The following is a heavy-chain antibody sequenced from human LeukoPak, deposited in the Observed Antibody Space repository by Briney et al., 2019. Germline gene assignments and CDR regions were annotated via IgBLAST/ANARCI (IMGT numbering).Heavy chain of an antibody. CDR2: ISGDGGST. V-gene: IGHV3-43*02. D-gene: IGHD5-18*01. CDR3: AKDYLELNVDTAMGSFDY. CDR1: GFTFDDYA. J-gene: IGHJ4*02. Sequence: PGGSLRLSCAASGFTFDDYAMHWVRQAPGKGLEWVSLISGDGGSTYYADSVKGRFTISRDNSKNSLYLQMNSLRAEDTAVYYCAKDYLELNVDTAMGSFDYWGQGTLVTVSS.